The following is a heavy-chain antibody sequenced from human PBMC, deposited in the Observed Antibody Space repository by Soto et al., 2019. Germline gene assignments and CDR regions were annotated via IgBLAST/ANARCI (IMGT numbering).Heavy chain of an antibody. CDR1: GYTFTSYY. D-gene: IGHD3-10*01. Sequence: ASVKVSCKASGYTFTSYYMHWVRQAPGQGLEWMGIINPSGGSTSYAQKFQGRVTMTRDTSTSTVYMELSSLRSEDTAVYYCARGGSSLTYYYGSGSFNWFDPWGQGTLVTVSS. CDR3: ARGGSSLTYYYGSGSFNWFDP. J-gene: IGHJ5*02. CDR2: INPSGGST. V-gene: IGHV1-46*01.